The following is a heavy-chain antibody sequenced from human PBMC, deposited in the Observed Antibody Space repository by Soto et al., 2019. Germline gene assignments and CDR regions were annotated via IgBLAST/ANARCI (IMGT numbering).Heavy chain of an antibody. Sequence: SETLSLTCAVYGGSFSGYYWSWIRQPPGKGLEWIGEINHSGSTNYNPSLKSRVTISVDTSKNQFSLKLSSVTAADTAVYFCTRRSRWYYYGTASYYNLWFDSWGQGTLVTVS. CDR2: INHSGST. V-gene: IGHV4-34*01. CDR1: GGSFSGYY. J-gene: IGHJ5*01. D-gene: IGHD3-10*01. CDR3: TRRSRWYYYGTASYYNLWFDS.